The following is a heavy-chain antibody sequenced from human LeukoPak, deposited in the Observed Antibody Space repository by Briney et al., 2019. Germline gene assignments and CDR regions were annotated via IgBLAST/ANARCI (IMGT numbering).Heavy chain of an antibody. Sequence: GESLKISCKGSGYSFTNYWIGWVRQMPGKGLEWMGIIHPSNSDTRYSPSFQGQVTISADKSISTAYLQWSSLKASDTAMYYCVSRSGPAAFDIWAQGTMVIVSS. CDR2: IHPSNSDT. D-gene: IGHD2-15*01. J-gene: IGHJ3*02. CDR1: GYSFTNYW. CDR3: VSRSGPAAFDI. V-gene: IGHV5-51*01.